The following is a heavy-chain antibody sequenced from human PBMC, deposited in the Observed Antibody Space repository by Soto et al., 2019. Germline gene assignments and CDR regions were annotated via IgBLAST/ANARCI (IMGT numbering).Heavy chain of an antibody. J-gene: IGHJ6*02. CDR1: GGSFSGYY. Sequence: KTSETLSLTCAVYGGSFSGYYWSWIRQPPGKGLEWIGEINHSGSTNYNPSLKSRVTISVDTSKNQFSLKLSSVTAADTAVYYCARAGSGWYRYYYGMDVWGQGTTVTVSS. CDR2: INHSGST. V-gene: IGHV4-34*01. CDR3: ARAGSGWYRYYYGMDV. D-gene: IGHD6-19*01.